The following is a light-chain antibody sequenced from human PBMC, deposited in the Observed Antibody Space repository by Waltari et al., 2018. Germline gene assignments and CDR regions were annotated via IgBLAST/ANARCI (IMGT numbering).Light chain of an antibody. J-gene: IGKJ2*01. Sequence: VMTQSLDSLAVSLGERATINCKSSQDLFHGPNNKKYFGWYKQKHGQPTKLLIYWASTRESGVPDRFRGSGYGTDFTLTISSLQAEDVAVYYCQQYYSTPPTFGQGTKLEIK. CDR2: WAS. CDR1: QDLFHGPNNKKY. V-gene: IGKV4-1*01. CDR3: QQYYSTPPT.